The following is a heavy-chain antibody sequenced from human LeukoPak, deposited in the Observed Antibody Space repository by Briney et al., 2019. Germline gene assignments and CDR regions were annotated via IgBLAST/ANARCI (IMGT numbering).Heavy chain of an antibody. CDR1: GFPLSSYA. D-gene: IGHD3-10*01. J-gene: IGHJ4*02. CDR3: ARQGASRRITMVRGVNKEADYYFDY. V-gene: IGHV3-30-3*01. CDR2: ISYDGSNK. Sequence: GGSLRLSCAASGFPLSSYAMHWVRQAPGKGLEWVAVISYDGSNKYYADSVKGRFTISRDNSKNTLYLQMNSLRAEDTAVYYCARQGASRRITMVRGVNKEADYYFDYWGQGTLVTVSS.